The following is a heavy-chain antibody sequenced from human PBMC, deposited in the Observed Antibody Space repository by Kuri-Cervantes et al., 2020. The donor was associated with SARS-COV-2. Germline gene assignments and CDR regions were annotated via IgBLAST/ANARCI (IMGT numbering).Heavy chain of an antibody. CDR2: IYPGDSDT. J-gene: IGHJ3*02. CDR1: GSIFTSYW. D-gene: IGHD2-2*01. Sequence: GESLKISCKGSGSIFTSYWIGWVRQIPGKGLEWMGIIYPGDSDTRYSPSLQGQVTISADKSISTAYLQWSILKAADTAMYYCATHQNIVVVPAAIPYPFVIWGQGTMVTVSS. V-gene: IGHV5-51*01. CDR3: ATHQNIVVVPAAIPYPFVI.